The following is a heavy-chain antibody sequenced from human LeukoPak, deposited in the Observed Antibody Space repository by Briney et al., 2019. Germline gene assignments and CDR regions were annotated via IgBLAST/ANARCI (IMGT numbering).Heavy chain of an antibody. CDR3: TTLYYYGSGSYYNYPSEGDY. CDR2: IKSKTDGGTT. J-gene: IGHJ4*02. CDR1: GFTFSNAW. V-gene: IGHV3-15*01. D-gene: IGHD3-10*01. Sequence: GSLRLSCAASGFTFSNAWMSWVRQAPGKGLEWVGRIKSKTDGGTTDYAAPVKGRFTISRDDSKNTLYLQMNSLKNEDTAVYYCTTLYYYGSGSYYNYPSEGDYWGQGTLVTVSS.